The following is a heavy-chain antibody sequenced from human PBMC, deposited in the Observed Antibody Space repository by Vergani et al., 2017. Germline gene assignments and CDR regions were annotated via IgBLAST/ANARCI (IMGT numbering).Heavy chain of an antibody. Sequence: EVQLVESGGGLVPPGRSLRISCAASGISFGDYAMTWVRQAPGKGLEWVAFIRNKAYGGTTEYAASVKGRFTISRDDSKRLAYLQLSGLKTEDTAVYFCSRGRGYSFGYSDYWGQGTLVTVSS. V-gene: IGHV3-49*04. CDR1: GISFGDYA. CDR2: IRNKAYGGTT. CDR3: SRGRGYSFGYSDY. D-gene: IGHD5-18*01. J-gene: IGHJ4*02.